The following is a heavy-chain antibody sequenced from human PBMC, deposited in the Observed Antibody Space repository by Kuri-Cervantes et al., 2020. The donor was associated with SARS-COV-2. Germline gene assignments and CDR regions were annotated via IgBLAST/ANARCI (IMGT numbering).Heavy chain of an antibody. CDR3: ARDRGGTTVTTYNTFDY. D-gene: IGHD4-17*01. Sequence: GESLKISCKASGYTFTGYYMHWVRQAPGQGLEWMGWINPNSGGTNYAQKFQGRVTMTRDTSISTAYMELSRLRSDDTAVYYCARDRGGTTVTTYNTFDYWGRGNRV. CDR1: GYTFTGYY. CDR2: INPNSGGT. V-gene: IGHV1-2*02. J-gene: IGHJ4*02.